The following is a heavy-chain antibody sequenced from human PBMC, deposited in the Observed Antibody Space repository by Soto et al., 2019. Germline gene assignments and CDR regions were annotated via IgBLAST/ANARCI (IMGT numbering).Heavy chain of an antibody. CDR1: GFTFDDYA. CDR3: AKVHAEDFGYDLDYFNY. V-gene: IGHV3-9*01. CDR2: VSWEGGSI. Sequence: EVQLVESGGGLVQPGRSLRLSCAASGFTFDDYAMHWVRQAPGKGLEWVSGVSWEGGSIGYADSVKGRFTISRDNAKNSLYLQMNSLRAEDTALYYCAKVHAEDFGYDLDYFNYWGQGTLVTVSS. D-gene: IGHD5-12*01. J-gene: IGHJ4*02.